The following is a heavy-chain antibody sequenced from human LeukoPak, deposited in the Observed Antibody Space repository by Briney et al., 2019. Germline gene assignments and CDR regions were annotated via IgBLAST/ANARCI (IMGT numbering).Heavy chain of an antibody. CDR3: ARGGYYYDILAGWFSRDAFDI. CDR1: DYSISSGYGYY. CDR2: IYHSGIT. J-gene: IGHJ3*02. D-gene: IGHD3-22*01. Sequence: SETLSLTCTVSDYSISSGYGYYWGWIRQPPGKGLEWIGNIYHSGITYYNHFNSSLKSRVTISIDTSKNQFSLRLTSVTAADTAVYYCARGGYYYDILAGWFSRDAFDIWGQGTMVTVSS. V-gene: IGHV4-38-2*02.